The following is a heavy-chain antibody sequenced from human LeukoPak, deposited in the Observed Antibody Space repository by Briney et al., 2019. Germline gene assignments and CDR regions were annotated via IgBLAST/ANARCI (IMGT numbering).Heavy chain of an antibody. CDR1: GFTFNDYG. D-gene: IGHD3-10*01. Sequence: PGGSLRLSCAASGFTFNDYGMSWVRQPPGKGLEWVSAINWNGGSTGYAGSVEGRFTISRDNAKNSLYLQMNSLRVEDTALYYCARGFEAFDIWGQGTMVTVSS. CDR2: INWNGGST. CDR3: ARGFEAFDI. V-gene: IGHV3-20*04. J-gene: IGHJ3*02.